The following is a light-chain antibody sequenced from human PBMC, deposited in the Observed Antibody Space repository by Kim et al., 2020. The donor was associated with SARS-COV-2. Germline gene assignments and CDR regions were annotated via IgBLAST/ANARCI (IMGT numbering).Light chain of an antibody. CDR1: NIGSKS. CDR3: QVWDSSSDHPVV. V-gene: IGLV3-21*03. Sequence: PGKTARITCGGNNIGSKSVHWYQQKPGQAPVLVVYDDSDRPSGIPERFSGSNTGNTATLTISRVEAGDEADYYCQVWDSSSDHPVVFGGGTQLTVL. CDR2: DDS. J-gene: IGLJ2*01.